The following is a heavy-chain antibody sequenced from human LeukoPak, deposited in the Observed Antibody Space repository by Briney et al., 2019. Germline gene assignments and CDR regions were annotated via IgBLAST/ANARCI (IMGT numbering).Heavy chain of an antibody. D-gene: IGHD2-2*01. V-gene: IGHV3-30-3*01. CDR3: ARLSCEYQLLCPFDY. CDR1: GFTFSSYA. J-gene: IGHJ4*02. CDR2: ISYDGSNK. Sequence: PGGSLRLSCAASGFTFSSYAMHWVRQAPGKGLEWVAVISYDGSNKYYEDSVKGRFTISRDNSKNTLYLQMNSLRAEDTAVYYCARLSCEYQLLCPFDYWGQGTLVTVSS.